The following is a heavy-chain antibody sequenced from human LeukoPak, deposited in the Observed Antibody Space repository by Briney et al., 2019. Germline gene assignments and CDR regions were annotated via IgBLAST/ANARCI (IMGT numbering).Heavy chain of an antibody. V-gene: IGHV4-59*01. CDR2: IYNSVST. CDR1: GGSINTYY. CDR3: ARGSGSYWGAYYFDY. Sequence: SETLSLTCTVSGGSINTYYWTWIRQPPGKGLEWIGYIYNSVSTNYNPSLKSRVTISVDTSKNQFSLKLSSVTAADTAVYYCARGSGSYWGAYYFDYWGQGTQVTVSS. J-gene: IGHJ4*02. D-gene: IGHD1-26*01.